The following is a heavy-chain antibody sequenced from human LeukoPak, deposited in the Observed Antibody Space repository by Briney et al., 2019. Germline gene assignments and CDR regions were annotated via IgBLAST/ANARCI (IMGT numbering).Heavy chain of an antibody. Sequence: SETLSLTCAVYGGFFSGYYWCWMRQPPGKGLEWIGEINHSGSTNCNPSIKSRVTISVDTSKNQFSLKLSSVTAADRAVYYCARARVVVPAAMRWNYYYYGMDVWGEGPTVIVSS. V-gene: IGHV4-34*01. CDR1: GGFFSGYY. CDR3: ARARVVVPAAMRWNYYYYGMDV. CDR2: INHSGST. D-gene: IGHD2-2*01. J-gene: IGHJ6*04.